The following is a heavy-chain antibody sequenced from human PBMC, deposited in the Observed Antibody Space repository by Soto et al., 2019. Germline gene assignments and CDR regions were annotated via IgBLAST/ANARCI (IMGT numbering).Heavy chain of an antibody. CDR3: ARGPPKYCSGGSCYLYYFDY. CDR2: INWNGGST. Sequence: EVQLVESGGGVVRPGGSLRLSCAASGFTFDDYGMSWVRQAPGKGLEWVSGINWNGGSTGYADSVKGRFTISRDNAKNSLYLQMNSLRAEDTALYHCARGPPKYCSGGSCYLYYFDYWGQGTLVTVSS. J-gene: IGHJ4*02. CDR1: GFTFDDYG. V-gene: IGHV3-20*01. D-gene: IGHD2-15*01.